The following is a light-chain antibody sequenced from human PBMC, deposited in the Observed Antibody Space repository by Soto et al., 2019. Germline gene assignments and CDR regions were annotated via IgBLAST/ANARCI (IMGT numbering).Light chain of an antibody. CDR2: GAS. Sequence: EVVLTQSPATLSLSPWERATLSCRASQSVGSTYLAWYQQRPGQAPRLLLYGASSRATGIPDRFDGSGSGTDFTLTISRLEPEDFAVYYCQQYGSRPWTFGQGTKVDIK. V-gene: IGKV3-20*01. CDR3: QQYGSRPWT. CDR1: QSVGSTY. J-gene: IGKJ1*01.